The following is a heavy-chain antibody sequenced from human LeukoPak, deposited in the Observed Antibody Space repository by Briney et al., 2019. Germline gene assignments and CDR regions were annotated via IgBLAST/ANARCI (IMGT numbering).Heavy chain of an antibody. CDR2: INHSGST. J-gene: IGHJ4*02. D-gene: IGHD3-9*01. CDR1: GGSFSGYY. CDR3: ARAYDILTGYQFDY. Sequence: PSETLSLTCAVYGGSFSGYYWSWIRQPPGKGLEWIGEINHSGSTNYNPSLKSRVTISVDTSKNQFSLKLSSVTAADTAVYYCARAYDILTGYQFDYWGQGTLVTVSS. V-gene: IGHV4-34*01.